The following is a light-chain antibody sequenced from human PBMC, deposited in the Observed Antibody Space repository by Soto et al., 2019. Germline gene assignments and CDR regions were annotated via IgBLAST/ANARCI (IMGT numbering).Light chain of an antibody. CDR1: QSVSSSY. CDR2: GAS. Sequence: EIVLTQSPGTLSLSPGERATLSCRASQSVSSSYFGWYQQKPGQATSLLIYGASSRATGIPDRFSGSGSGTCFTLTISILEPEDVAVYSCQQYYISPYTFGQGTKLEIK. CDR3: QQYYISPYT. V-gene: IGKV3-20*01. J-gene: IGKJ2*01.